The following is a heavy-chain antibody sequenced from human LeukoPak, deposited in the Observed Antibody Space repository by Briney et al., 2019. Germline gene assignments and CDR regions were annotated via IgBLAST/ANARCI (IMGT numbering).Heavy chain of an antibody. CDR3: AREGSETPFDY. Sequence: GGSLRLSCAASGFTFSSYEMNWVRQAPGKGLEWVSYISSSGSTIYYADSVKGRFTISRDNAKNSLYLQMNSLRAEDTAVYYCAREGSETPFDYWGQGTLVTASS. CDR1: GFTFSSYE. CDR2: ISSSGSTI. V-gene: IGHV3-48*03. D-gene: IGHD1-26*01. J-gene: IGHJ4*02.